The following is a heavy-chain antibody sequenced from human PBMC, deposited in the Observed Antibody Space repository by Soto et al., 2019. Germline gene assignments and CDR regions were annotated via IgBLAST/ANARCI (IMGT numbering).Heavy chain of an antibody. CDR1: GFTFSSHS. Sequence: QVQLVESGGGVVQPGRSLRLSCAASGFTFSSHSIQWVRQAPGKGLEWVAVISYDGSIKYYADSVKGRFTISRHNSKNTAYLQMNSLRAKDTAVCYCAREWSTSGDLDYWGQGTLVIVSS. D-gene: IGHD3-10*01. J-gene: IGHJ4*02. CDR3: AREWSTSGDLDY. V-gene: IGHV3-30-3*01. CDR2: ISYDGSIK.